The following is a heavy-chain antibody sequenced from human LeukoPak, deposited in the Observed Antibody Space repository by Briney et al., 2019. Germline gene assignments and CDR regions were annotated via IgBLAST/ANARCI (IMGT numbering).Heavy chain of an antibody. D-gene: IGHD1-26*01. CDR2: IYYSGST. Sequence: PSQTLSPTCTVSGGSISSGDYYWSWIRQPPGKGLEWIGYIYYSGSTYYNPSFKSRVTISVDTSKNQFSLKLSSVTAADTAVYYCARAHAPLVGATFDYWGQGTLVTVSS. J-gene: IGHJ4*02. CDR1: GGSISSGDYY. CDR3: ARAHAPLVGATFDY. V-gene: IGHV4-30-4*08.